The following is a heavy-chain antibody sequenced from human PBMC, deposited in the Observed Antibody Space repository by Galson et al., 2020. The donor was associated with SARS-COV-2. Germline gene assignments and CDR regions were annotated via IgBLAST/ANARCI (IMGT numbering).Heavy chain of an antibody. CDR1: GGSFSGYY. Sequence: SQTLSLTCAVYGGSFSGYYWSWIRQPPGKGLEWIGEINHSGSTNYNPSLKSRVTISVDTSKNQFSLKLSSVTAADTAVYYCARGVRVVTARPYYFDYWGQGTLVTVSS. J-gene: IGHJ4*02. CDR2: INHSGST. CDR3: ARGVRVVTARPYYFDY. D-gene: IGHD2-21*02. V-gene: IGHV4-34*01.